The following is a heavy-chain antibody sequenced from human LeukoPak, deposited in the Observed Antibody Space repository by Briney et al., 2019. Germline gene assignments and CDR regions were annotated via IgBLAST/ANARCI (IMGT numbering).Heavy chain of an antibody. D-gene: IGHD2-2*01. CDR1: GFTFSRYW. V-gene: IGHV3-7*01. Sequence: PGGSLRLSCAASGFTFSRYWMRWVGQAPGKGREGVANINQDGSEKYYVDSVKGRFTISRDNVKNSLYLQMNSLRADDTAVYYCARVPAANIPYYYYMDVWGKGTTVTVSS. CDR3: ARVPAANIPYYYYMDV. J-gene: IGHJ6*03. CDR2: INQDGSEK.